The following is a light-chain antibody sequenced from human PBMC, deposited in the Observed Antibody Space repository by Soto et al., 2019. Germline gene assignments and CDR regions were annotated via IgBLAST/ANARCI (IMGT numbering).Light chain of an antibody. J-gene: IGLJ1*01. Sequence: QSVLTQPAPVSGSPGQSITISCTGSTSDVGAYNYVSWYKHHPGQAPQLMIYEVNKRPSGVPDRFSGSKSGNTASLTVSGLQAEDESDYYCSSYAGSSNVFGTGTKLTVL. CDR1: TSDVGAYNY. V-gene: IGLV2-8*01. CDR3: SSYAGSSNV. CDR2: EVN.